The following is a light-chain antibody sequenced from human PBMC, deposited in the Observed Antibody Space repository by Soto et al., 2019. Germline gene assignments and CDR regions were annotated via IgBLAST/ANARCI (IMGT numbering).Light chain of an antibody. V-gene: IGKV1-5*03. CDR3: QQYNTFSRT. CDR1: QYVRNW. Sequence: DMQMTQSPSTLSASVGDGVTISCRASQYVRNWLAWYQQKRGKAPRLLISKASSFQDGVPSRFSGSGSGTHFTLNITSLQPDDVATYYCQQYNTFSRTFGQGTRVDSK. J-gene: IGKJ1*01. CDR2: KAS.